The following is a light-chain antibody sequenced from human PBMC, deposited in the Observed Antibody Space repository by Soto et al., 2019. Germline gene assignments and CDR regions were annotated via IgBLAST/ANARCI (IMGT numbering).Light chain of an antibody. CDR1: HSVLYSSNNKNY. V-gene: IGKV4-1*01. CDR2: WAS. Sequence: DIVMTQSPCSLALSLGERATINCKSIHSVLYSSNNKNYLAWYKQKPGQPPKLIIYWASTRESGVPARFSGSGSGKDFTLTIKSLQAEDVAVYYCKKYYSTPWKFGKGTKGDIK. CDR3: KKYYSTPWK. J-gene: IGKJ1*01.